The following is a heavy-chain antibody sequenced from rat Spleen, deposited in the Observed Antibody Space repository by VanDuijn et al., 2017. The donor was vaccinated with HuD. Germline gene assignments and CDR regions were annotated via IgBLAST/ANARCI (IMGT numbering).Heavy chain of an antibody. J-gene: IGHJ2*01. CDR2: ITNPGDST. Sequence: EVQLVESGGGLVQPGRSLKLSCVASEFTFNNYWMAWIRQAPGKGLEWIASITNPGDSTFYPDSVQGRFTSSRDNAKSTLYLQMISLRSEDTATYYCARRNYVGSFFDYWGQGVMVTVSS. CDR1: EFTFNNYW. D-gene: IGHD1-11*01. CDR3: ARRNYVGSFFDY. V-gene: IGHV5-31*01.